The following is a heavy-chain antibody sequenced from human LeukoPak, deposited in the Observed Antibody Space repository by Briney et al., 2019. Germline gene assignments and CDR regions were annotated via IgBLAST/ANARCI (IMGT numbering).Heavy chain of an antibody. V-gene: IGHV3-21*04. CDR3: ARVGRSGYYYYMDV. D-gene: IGHD3-16*02. Sequence: GESLRLSCAASGFTFSSYSMNWVRQAPGKGLEWVSSISSSSLYIYYADSVKGRFTISRDNAKNSLYLQMNSLRAEDTALYYCARVGRSGYYYYMDVWGKGTTVTVSS. CDR2: ISSSSLYI. CDR1: GFTFSSYS. J-gene: IGHJ6*03.